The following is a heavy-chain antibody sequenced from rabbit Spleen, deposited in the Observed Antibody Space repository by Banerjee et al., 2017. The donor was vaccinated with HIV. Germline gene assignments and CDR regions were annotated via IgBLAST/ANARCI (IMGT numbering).Heavy chain of an antibody. CDR1: GFSFSSSYW. D-gene: IGHD6-1*01. Sequence: QEQLEESGGDLVKPEGSLTLTCTASGFSFSSSYWICWVRQAPGKGLEWIACIYGGSSGNTYYASWAKGRFTISKTSSTTVTLQMTSLTAADTATYFCARLGHADYPYAYGLKLWGPGTLVTVS. CDR2: IYGGSSGNT. CDR3: ARLGHADYPYAYGLKL. J-gene: IGHJ4*01. V-gene: IGHV1S45*01.